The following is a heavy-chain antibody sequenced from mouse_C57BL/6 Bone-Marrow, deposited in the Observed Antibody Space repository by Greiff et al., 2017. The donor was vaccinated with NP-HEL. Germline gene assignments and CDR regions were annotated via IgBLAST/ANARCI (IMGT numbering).Heavy chain of an antibody. CDR3: ALYYGSSPWFAY. CDR1: GYTFTSYT. J-gene: IGHJ3*01. Sequence: SGAELARPGASVKMSCKASGYTFTSYTMHWVKQRPGQGLEWIGYINPSSGYTKYNQKFKDKATLTADKSSSTAYMQLSSLTSEDSAVYYCALYYGSSPWFAYWGQGTLVTVSA. D-gene: IGHD1-1*01. V-gene: IGHV1-4*01. CDR2: INPSSGYT.